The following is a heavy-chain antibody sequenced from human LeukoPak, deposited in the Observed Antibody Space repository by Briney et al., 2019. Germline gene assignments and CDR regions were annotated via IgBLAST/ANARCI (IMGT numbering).Heavy chain of an antibody. D-gene: IGHD3-9*01. CDR3: AKDSGDDILTGYPYLDY. CDR2: ISGSGGST. Sequence: PGGSLRLSCAASGFTFSSYAMSWVRQAPGKGLEWVSAISGSGGSTYYADSVKGRFTISRDNSKNTLYLQMNSLRAEDTAVYYCAKDSGDDILTGYPYLDYWGQGTLVTVSS. CDR1: GFTFSSYA. V-gene: IGHV3-23*01. J-gene: IGHJ4*02.